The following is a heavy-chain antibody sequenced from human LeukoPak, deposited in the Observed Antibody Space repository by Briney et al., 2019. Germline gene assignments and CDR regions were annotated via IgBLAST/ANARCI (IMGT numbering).Heavy chain of an antibody. J-gene: IGHJ4*02. D-gene: IGHD3-22*01. V-gene: IGHV3-73*01. CDR2: IRSKANSYAT. CDR3: TRAGLTNYDSSGYMTWQDY. Sequence: HAGGSLRLSCAASGFSFSSYSMNWVRQASGKGLEWVGRIRSKANSYATAYAASVKGRFTISRDDSKNTAYLQMNSLKTEDTAVYYCTRAGLTNYDSSGYMTWQDYWGQGTLVTVSS. CDR1: GFSFSSYS.